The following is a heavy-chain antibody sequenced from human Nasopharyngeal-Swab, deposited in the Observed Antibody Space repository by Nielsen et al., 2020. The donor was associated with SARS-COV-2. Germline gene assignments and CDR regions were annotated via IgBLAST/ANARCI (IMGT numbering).Heavy chain of an antibody. CDR3: ADPPFSEY. J-gene: IGHJ4*02. CDR1: GFTFRSHD. Sequence: GGSLRLSCAASGFTFRSHDMTWVRQAPGKGLEWVSTISGSGGSTNYADSVKGRFTISRDNSENTLYLQMNSLRAEDTAVYYCADPPFSEYWGQGTLVTVSS. V-gene: IGHV3-23*01. CDR2: ISGSGGST.